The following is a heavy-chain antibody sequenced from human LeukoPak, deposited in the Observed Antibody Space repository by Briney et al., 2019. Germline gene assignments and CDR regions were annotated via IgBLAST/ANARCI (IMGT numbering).Heavy chain of an antibody. J-gene: IGHJ5*02. CDR2: IYYSGST. CDR3: AREVLEVVPAAMRDWFDP. Sequence: SETLSLTCTVSGGSISSYYWSWIRQPPGKGLEWIGYIYYSGSTNYNPSLKSRVTMSVDTSKNQFSLKLTSVTAADAAVYYCAREVLEVVPAAMRDWFDPWGQGTLVTVSS. V-gene: IGHV4-59*12. CDR1: GGSISSYY. D-gene: IGHD2-2*01.